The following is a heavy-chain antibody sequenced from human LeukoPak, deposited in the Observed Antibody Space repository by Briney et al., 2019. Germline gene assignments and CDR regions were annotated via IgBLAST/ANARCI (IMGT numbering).Heavy chain of an antibody. CDR2: IYYSGST. CDR1: GGSISSGGYY. CDR3: ARDSRLYAFDI. Sequence: SQTLSLTCTVSGGSISSGGYYWNWIRQHPGKGLEWIGYIYYSGSTYYNPSLKSRVTISVDTSKNQFSLKLSSVTAADTAVYYCARDSRLYAFDIWGQGTMVTVSS. V-gene: IGHV4-31*03. J-gene: IGHJ3*02.